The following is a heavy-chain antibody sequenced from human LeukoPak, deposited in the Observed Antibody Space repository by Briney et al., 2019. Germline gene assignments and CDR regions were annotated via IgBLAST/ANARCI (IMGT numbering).Heavy chain of an antibody. CDR1: GGTFSGYY. CDR2: SNDSGGT. D-gene: IGHD5-24*01. J-gene: IGHJ2*01. V-gene: IGHV4-34*08. Sequence: SETLSLTCAVYGGTFSGYYWSWIRQPPGKRLEWVGESNDSGGTNYNPSLKSRVTISVDTSKNQFSLKLSSVTAADTAVYYCATALERYWYFDLWGRGTLVTVSS. CDR3: ATALERYWYFDL.